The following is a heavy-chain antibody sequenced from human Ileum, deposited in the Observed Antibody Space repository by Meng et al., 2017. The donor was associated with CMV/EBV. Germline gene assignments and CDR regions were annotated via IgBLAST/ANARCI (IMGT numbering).Heavy chain of an antibody. D-gene: IGHD3-10*01. Sequence: QFQRQESGPILLQPSETLALTCTVTGGSLTSYYWTWIRQPAGKGLEWIGRIHPTGTTDDNPSLRSRVSMSLDKSKNQFSLKLTSVTAADTAVYYCARAAARGVPVDLWGQGTLVTVSS. CDR2: IHPTGTT. CDR1: GGSLTSYY. J-gene: IGHJ5*02. CDR3: ARAAARGVPVDL. V-gene: IGHV4-4*07.